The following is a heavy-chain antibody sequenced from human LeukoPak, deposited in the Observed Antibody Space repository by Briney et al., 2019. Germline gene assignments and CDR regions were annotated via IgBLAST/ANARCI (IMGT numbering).Heavy chain of an antibody. D-gene: IGHD2/OR15-2a*01. CDR3: ARELKY. V-gene: IGHV3-23*01. CDR1: GFTFSSYA. CDR2: ISGSGGST. Sequence: LTGGSLRLSCAASGFTFSSYAMSWVRQAPGKGLEWVSAISGSGGSTYYADSVKGRFTISRDNAKNMVYLQLNNLRAEDTAVYYCARELKYWGQGTLVTVPS. J-gene: IGHJ4*02.